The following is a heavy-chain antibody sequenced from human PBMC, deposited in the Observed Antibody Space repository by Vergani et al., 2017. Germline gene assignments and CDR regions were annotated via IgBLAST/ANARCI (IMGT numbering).Heavy chain of an antibody. D-gene: IGHD2-2*01. CDR2: ISGSGGST. CDR3: AKGGDIVVVPAATIDY. Sequence: EVQLVESGGGLVKPGGSLRLSCAASGFTFSSYAMSWVRQAPGKGLEWVSAISGSGGSTYYADSVKGRFTISRDNSKNTLYLQMNSLRAEDTAVYYCAKGGDIVVVPAATIDYWGQGTLVTVSS. J-gene: IGHJ4*02. CDR1: GFTFSSYA. V-gene: IGHV3-23*04.